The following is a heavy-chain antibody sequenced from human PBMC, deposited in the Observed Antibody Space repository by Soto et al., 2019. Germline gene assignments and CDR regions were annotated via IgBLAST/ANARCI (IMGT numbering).Heavy chain of an antibody. CDR2: ISGSGGST. Sequence: EVQLLESGGGLVQPGGSLRLSCAASGFTFSNYAVTWVRQAPGKGLEWVSTISGSGGSTYYADSVKGRFTISRDNSKYTLYLQMNSLRAEDTDVYYCAKDQGSSWYEIDYWGQGTLVTVSS. J-gene: IGHJ4*02. CDR3: AKDQGSSWYEIDY. V-gene: IGHV3-23*01. D-gene: IGHD6-13*01. CDR1: GFTFSNYA.